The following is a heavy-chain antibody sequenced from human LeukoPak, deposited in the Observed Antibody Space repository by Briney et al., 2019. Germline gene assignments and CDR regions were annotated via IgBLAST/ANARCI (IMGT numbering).Heavy chain of an antibody. Sequence: GGSLRLSCAASGFTFSSYAMSWVRQAPGKGLEWVSAISGSGGSTYYADSVKGRFTIPRDNSKNTLYLQMNSLRAEDTAVYYCARDLGRRYYDSSGSLDYWGQGTLVTVSS. CDR2: ISGSGGST. V-gene: IGHV3-23*01. J-gene: IGHJ4*02. CDR3: ARDLGRRYYDSSGSLDY. CDR1: GFTFSSYA. D-gene: IGHD3-22*01.